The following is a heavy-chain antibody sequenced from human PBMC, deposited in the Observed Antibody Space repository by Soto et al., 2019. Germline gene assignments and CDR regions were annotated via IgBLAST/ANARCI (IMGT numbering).Heavy chain of an antibody. CDR2: ISSSSSYI. V-gene: IGHV3-21*01. D-gene: IGHD3-3*01. CDR3: ARDSVPYYDFWSGYYPFDY. J-gene: IGHJ4*02. Sequence: GGSLRLSCAASGFTFSSYSMNWVRQAPGKGLEWVSSISSSSSYIYYADSVKGRFTISRDNAKNSLYLQMNSLRAEDTAVYYCARDSVPYYDFWSGYYPFDYWGQGTLVTVSS. CDR1: GFTFSSYS.